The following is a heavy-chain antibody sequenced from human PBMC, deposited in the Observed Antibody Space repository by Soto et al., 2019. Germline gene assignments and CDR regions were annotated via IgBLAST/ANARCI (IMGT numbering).Heavy chain of an antibody. CDR1: GYIFSDYG. J-gene: IGHJ4*02. D-gene: IGHD4-17*01. CDR3: AKRTSGTTWREPDY. V-gene: IGHV1-18*04. Sequence: QVQVMQSGAEVKKPGDSVKVSCKTSGYIFSDYGINWVRQAPGQGLEWMGWISGYSGNANLEQKFQGRVTMTTDKSTRTAYMELRRLRSDDTAVYYCAKRTSGTTWREPDYWSQGTLFTVSS. CDR2: ISGYSGNA.